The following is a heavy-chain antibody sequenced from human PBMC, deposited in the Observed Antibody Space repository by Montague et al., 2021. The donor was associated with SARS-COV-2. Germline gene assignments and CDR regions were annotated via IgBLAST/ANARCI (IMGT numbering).Heavy chain of an antibody. CDR2: ISYDGSLK. CDR3: ARDDYVVLTNSVWGFDY. Sequence: SRRLSWSASGFDFSTYALHWVRQAPGKGLEWLSVISYDGSLKYYADSVTGRFTTSRDNSKKTVYLQLSSLTTEDTGIYYCARDDYVVLTNSVWGFDYWGQGTLVTVSS. D-gene: IGHD3-9*01. CDR1: GFDFSTYA. V-gene: IGHV3-30*04. J-gene: IGHJ4*02.